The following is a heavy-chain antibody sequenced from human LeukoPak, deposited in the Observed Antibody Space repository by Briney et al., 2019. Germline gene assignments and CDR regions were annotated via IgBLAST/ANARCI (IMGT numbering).Heavy chain of an antibody. V-gene: IGHV4-30-2*01. Sequence: SETLSLTCTVSGGSISSGGYYWSWIRQPPGKGLEWIGYIYHSGSTYYNPSLKSRVTISVDRSKNQFSLKLSSVTAADTAVYYCASRGATTVTTQFDYWGQGTLVTVSS. J-gene: IGHJ4*02. CDR1: GGSISSGGYY. CDR3: ASRGATTVTTQFDY. D-gene: IGHD4-11*01. CDR2: IYHSGST.